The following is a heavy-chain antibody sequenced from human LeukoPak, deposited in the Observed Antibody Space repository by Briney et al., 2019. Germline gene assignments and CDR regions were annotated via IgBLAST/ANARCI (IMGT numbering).Heavy chain of an antibody. CDR2: ISGSGGST. J-gene: IGHJ4*02. D-gene: IGHD3-22*01. V-gene: IGHV3-23*01. CDR1: GFTFSSYA. CDR3: AKEYYYDSSGAYDY. Sequence: GGSLRLSCAASGFTFSSYAVSWVRQAPGKGLEWVSAISGSGGSTYYADSVKGRFTISRDNSKDTLYLQMNSLRAEDTAVYYCAKEYYYDSSGAYDYWGQGTLVTVSS.